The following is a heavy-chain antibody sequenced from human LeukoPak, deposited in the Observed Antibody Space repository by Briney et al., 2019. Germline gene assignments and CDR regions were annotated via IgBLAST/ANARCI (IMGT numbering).Heavy chain of an antibody. Sequence: GGSLRLSCAASGFTFSSYEMNWDRQAPGKGLEWVSYISSSGSTIYYADSVKGRFTISRDNAKNSLYLQMNSLRAEDTAVYYCACYGDPFDYWGQGTLVTVSS. CDR3: ACYGDPFDY. CDR2: ISSSGSTI. D-gene: IGHD3-16*01. J-gene: IGHJ4*02. CDR1: GFTFSSYE. V-gene: IGHV3-48*03.